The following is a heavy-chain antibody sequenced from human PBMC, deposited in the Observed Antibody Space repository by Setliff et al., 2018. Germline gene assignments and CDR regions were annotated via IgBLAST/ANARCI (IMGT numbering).Heavy chain of an antibody. CDR1: GFTFGDYA. D-gene: IGHD3-10*01. CDR2: IRSKAYGGTT. V-gene: IGHV3-49*04. J-gene: IGHJ4*02. Sequence: PGGSLRLSCTASGFTFGDYAMSWVRQAPGKGLEWEGFIRSKAYGGTTEYAASVKGRFTISREDSKNTLYLQMNSLRPDDTAVYYCAKDIYGSGSYAVGGYFDYWGQGTQVTVSS. CDR3: AKDIYGSGSYAVGGYFDY.